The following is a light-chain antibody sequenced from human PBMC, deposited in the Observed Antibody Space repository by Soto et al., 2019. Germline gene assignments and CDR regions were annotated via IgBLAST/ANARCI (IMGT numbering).Light chain of an antibody. Sequence: VMTQSPATLSVSPGERATLSCRASQSLRSSLAWYQQKPGQAPRLLIYGASSRATGIPDRFSGSGSGTDFTLTISRLEPEDFAVYYCQQYGSSPSTFGQGTRLEIK. V-gene: IGKV3-20*01. CDR2: GAS. CDR3: QQYGSSPST. CDR1: QSLRSS. J-gene: IGKJ5*01.